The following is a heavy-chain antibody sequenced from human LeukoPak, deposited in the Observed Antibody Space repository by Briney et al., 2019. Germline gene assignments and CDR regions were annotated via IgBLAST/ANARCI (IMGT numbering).Heavy chain of an antibody. CDR2: IKQDGSEK. Sequence: GGSLRLSCAASGFTFSSYWMSWVRQAPGKGLEWVANIKQDGSEKYYVDSVKGRFTISRDNAKNSLHLQMNSLRAEDTAVYYCARRVHYYYYGMDVWGQGTTVTVSS. V-gene: IGHV3-7*01. D-gene: IGHD3-10*01. J-gene: IGHJ6*02. CDR3: ARRVHYYYYGMDV. CDR1: GFTFSSYW.